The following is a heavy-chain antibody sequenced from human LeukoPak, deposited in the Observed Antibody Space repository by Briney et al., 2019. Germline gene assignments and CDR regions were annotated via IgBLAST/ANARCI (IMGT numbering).Heavy chain of an antibody. Sequence: GGSLRLSCAASGFTFSDYTMNWVRQAPGKGLEWVPYISSSGSTIYYADSVKGRFTISRDNAKNSLYLQMNSLRAEDTAVYYCARGGRYYYYMDVWGKGTTVTVSS. V-gene: IGHV3-48*01. CDR1: GFTFSDYT. J-gene: IGHJ6*03. CDR2: ISSSGSTI. CDR3: ARGGRYYYYMDV.